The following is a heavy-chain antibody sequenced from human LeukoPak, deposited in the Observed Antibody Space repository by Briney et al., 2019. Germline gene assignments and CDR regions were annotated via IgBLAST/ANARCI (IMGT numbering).Heavy chain of an antibody. CDR1: GFTFSSYA. Sequence: GGSLRLSCAASGFTFSSYAMSWVRQAPGKGLEWISSISRGAGTTYYAASVKGRFAISGDHSKNTVYLQMTSLRAEDTAVYYCAKRGDYYYYGTDVWGHGTTVTVSS. CDR3: AKRGDYYYYGTDV. V-gene: IGHV3-23*01. CDR2: ISRGAGTT. J-gene: IGHJ6*02.